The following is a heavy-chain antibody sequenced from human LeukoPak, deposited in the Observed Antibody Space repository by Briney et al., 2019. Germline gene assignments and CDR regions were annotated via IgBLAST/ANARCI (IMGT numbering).Heavy chain of an antibody. Sequence: DSVKVASTASGYTFTGFYMHWVRQAPGQGLEWMGWINPNSGGTNYAQKFQGRVTMTRDTSISTAYMELSRLRSDDTAVYYCARRAVSDAFDIWGQGTMVTVSS. CDR3: ARRAVSDAFDI. V-gene: IGHV1-2*02. CDR2: INPNSGGT. J-gene: IGHJ3*02. D-gene: IGHD6-19*01. CDR1: GYTFTGFY.